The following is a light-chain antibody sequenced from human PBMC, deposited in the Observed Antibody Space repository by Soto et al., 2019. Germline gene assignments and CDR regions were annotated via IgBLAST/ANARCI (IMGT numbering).Light chain of an antibody. J-gene: IGKJ2*01. CDR1: QSVSRR. CDR3: HTYNSYSLHT. CDR2: DAS. V-gene: IGKV1-5*01. Sequence: DIQMTQSPSTLSASVEDRITITCRASQSVSRRLAWFQQKRGKAPKLLIYDASSLESGVPSRFSGRGSGTEFTLTISSLQPDDCATYYCHTYNSYSLHTFGQGTKVDIK.